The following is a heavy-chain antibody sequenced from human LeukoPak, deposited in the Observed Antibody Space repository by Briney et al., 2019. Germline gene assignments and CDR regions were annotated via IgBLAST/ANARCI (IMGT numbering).Heavy chain of an antibody. V-gene: IGHV1-8*01. CDR1: GYTFTSYD. CDR2: MNPNSGNT. Sequence: ASVKVSCKASGYTFTSYDINWVPQAPGQGLEWIGWMNPNSGNTGYAQKFQGRVTMTRNTSISTAYMELSSLRSEDRAVYYCARGVKDGSGSYYHDYWGQGTLVTVSS. D-gene: IGHD3-10*01. CDR3: ARGVKDGSGSYYHDY. J-gene: IGHJ4*02.